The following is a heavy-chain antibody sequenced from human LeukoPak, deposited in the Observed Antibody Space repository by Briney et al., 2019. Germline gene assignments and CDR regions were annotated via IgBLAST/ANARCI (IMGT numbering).Heavy chain of an antibody. CDR1: GLTFSSYA. Sequence: GGSLRLSCAASGLTFSSYAMSWVRPAPGKGLEWVSAISGSGGSTYYADSVKGRFTVSRDNSKNTLYLQMNSLRAEDTAVYYCAAQWLRHGAFDIWGQGTMVTVSS. CDR2: ISGSGGST. J-gene: IGHJ3*02. D-gene: IGHD6-19*01. CDR3: AAQWLRHGAFDI. V-gene: IGHV3-23*01.